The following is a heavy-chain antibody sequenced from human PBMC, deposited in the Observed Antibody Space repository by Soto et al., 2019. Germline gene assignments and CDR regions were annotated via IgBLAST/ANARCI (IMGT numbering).Heavy chain of an antibody. Sequence: EVQLVESGGGLVQPGGSLRLSCAASGFSISNYWMSWVRQTPGKGLEWVATIKQDGSEQYYVESVQGRLTISRDNAKYSLHLQMNSLRAEDTAVYYCARRVQILGPHYYFDYWGQGTLVTLSS. V-gene: IGHV3-7*01. CDR2: IKQDGSEQ. D-gene: IGHD5-18*01. CDR1: GFSISNYW. J-gene: IGHJ4*02. CDR3: ARRVQILGPHYYFDY.